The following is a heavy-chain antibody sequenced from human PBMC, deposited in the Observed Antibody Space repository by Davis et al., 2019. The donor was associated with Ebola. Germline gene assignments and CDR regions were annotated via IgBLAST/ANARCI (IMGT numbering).Heavy chain of an antibody. D-gene: IGHD2-2*01. Sequence: PGGSLRLSCAVYGGSFSGYYWSWIRQPPGKGLEWIGEINHSGSTNYNPSLKSRVTISVDTSKNQFSLKLSSVTAADTAVYYCARARYCSSTSCPSYYYYGMDVWGQGTTVTVSS. CDR2: INHSGST. J-gene: IGHJ6*02. V-gene: IGHV4-34*01. CDR3: ARARYCSSTSCPSYYYYGMDV. CDR1: GGSFSGYY.